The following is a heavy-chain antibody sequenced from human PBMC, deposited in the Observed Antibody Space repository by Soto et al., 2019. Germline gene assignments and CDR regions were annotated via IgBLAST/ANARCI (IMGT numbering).Heavy chain of an antibody. J-gene: IGHJ6*02. CDR2: ISAYNGNT. Sequence: ASVKVSCKASGYTFTSYGISWVRQAPGQGLEWMGWISAYNGNTNYAQKLQGRVTMTTDTSTSTAYMELRSLRSDDPAVYYWAISPRARQRAWEVVAATDNYYGMDVWGQGTTVTVSS. CDR1: GYTFTSYG. V-gene: IGHV1-18*01. D-gene: IGHD2-15*01. CDR3: AISPRARQRAWEVVAATDNYYGMDV.